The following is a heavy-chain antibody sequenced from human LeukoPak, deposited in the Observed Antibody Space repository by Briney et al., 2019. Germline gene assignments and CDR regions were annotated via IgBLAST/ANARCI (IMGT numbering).Heavy chain of an antibody. CDR1: GFTFSSYG. CDR2: IRYDGSNN. V-gene: IGHV3-30*02. D-gene: IGHD2-2*01. J-gene: IGHJ4*02. CDR3: AKDNPIEEVPGLGPGQ. Sequence: GGSLRLSCAASGFTFSSYGMHWVRQAPGKGLEWVAFIRYDGSNNYYGDSVKGRFTISRDNSKNTLYLQMNSLRAEDTGVYYCAKDNPIEEVPGLGPGQWGQGTLVTVSS.